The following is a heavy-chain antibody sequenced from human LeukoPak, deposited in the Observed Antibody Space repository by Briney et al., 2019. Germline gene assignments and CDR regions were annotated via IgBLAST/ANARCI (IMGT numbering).Heavy chain of an antibody. CDR3: ANGMEHHDC. CDR2: ISGSGGST. D-gene: IGHD1-26*01. Sequence: GGSLSLTCAVSGFTFSSYAMSWVRQAPGKGLEWVSDISGSGGSTYYADLVKGVFTISRDNSKNTLYLQMNSLIAEDTAVYYRANGMEHHDCWRQGTLVAVSS. CDR1: GFTFSSYA. V-gene: IGHV3-23*01. J-gene: IGHJ4*02.